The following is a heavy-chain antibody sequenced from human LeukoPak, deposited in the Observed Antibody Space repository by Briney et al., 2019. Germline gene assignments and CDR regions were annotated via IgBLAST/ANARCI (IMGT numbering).Heavy chain of an antibody. Sequence: PGGSLRLSCAASGFTFSSYSMNWVRQAPGKGLEWVSSISSSSSYIYYADSVKGRFTISRDNAKNSLYLQMNSLRAEDTAVYYCARDYYDSSGYYLGPYFDYWGQGTLVTVSS. CDR3: ARDYYDSSGYYLGPYFDY. CDR1: GFTFSSYS. CDR2: ISSSSSYI. J-gene: IGHJ4*02. D-gene: IGHD3-22*01. V-gene: IGHV3-21*01.